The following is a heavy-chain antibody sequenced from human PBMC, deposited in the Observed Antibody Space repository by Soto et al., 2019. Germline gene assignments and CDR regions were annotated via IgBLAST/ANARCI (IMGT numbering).Heavy chain of an antibody. V-gene: IGHV4-59*12. Sequence: SETLSLTCSVSGASISSYYWTWFRQPPGKGLEWIGYIYYSGSTNSNPSLKSRVTISVDTSKNQFSLKVSSVTAADTAVYYCARVRRMVYATDRGGYFDYWGQGTLVTVSS. CDR2: IYYSGST. D-gene: IGHD2-8*01. J-gene: IGHJ4*02. CDR1: GASISSYY. CDR3: ARVRRMVYATDRGGYFDY.